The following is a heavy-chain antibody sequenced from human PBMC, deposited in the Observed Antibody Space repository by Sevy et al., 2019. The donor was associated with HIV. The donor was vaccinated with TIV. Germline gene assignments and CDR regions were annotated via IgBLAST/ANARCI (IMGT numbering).Heavy chain of an antibody. CDR2: ISAYNGNT. D-gene: IGHD3-22*01. V-gene: IGHV1-18*01. CDR1: GYTFTSYG. CDR3: ARPLYYYDNSVLHY. Sequence: ASVKVSCKASGYTFTSYGISWVRQAPGQGLEWMGWISAYNGNTNYAQKLQGRVTMTTDTSTSTAYMELRSLRSDDTAVYYCARPLYYYDNSVLHYWGQGTLVTVSS. J-gene: IGHJ4*02.